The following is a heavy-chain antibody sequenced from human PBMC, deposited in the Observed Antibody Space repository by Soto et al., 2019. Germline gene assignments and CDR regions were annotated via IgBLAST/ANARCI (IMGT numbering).Heavy chain of an antibody. J-gene: IGHJ4*02. V-gene: IGHV3-9*01. CDR3: AKDNDLDRDGPFDY. D-gene: IGHD2-2*03. CDR1: GFSFDDYG. Sequence: EVQLVESGGGSVQPGRSLRLSSAASGFSFDDYGMHWVLQGPGKGLEWVSGISWNSGDIYYADSVKGRFTISRDNAKRSLYLQMNSLRTEDTALYYCAKDNDLDRDGPFDYWGQGILVTVSS. CDR2: ISWNSGDI.